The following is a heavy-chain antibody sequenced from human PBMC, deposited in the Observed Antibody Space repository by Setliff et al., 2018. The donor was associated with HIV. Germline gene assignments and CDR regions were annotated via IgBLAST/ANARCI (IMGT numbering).Heavy chain of an antibody. CDR1: GYSISSGYY. CDR3: ARRSDGYNSAPWRNDY. J-gene: IGHJ4*02. D-gene: IGHD2-21*02. Sequence: SETLSLTCAVSGYSISSGYYWGWIRQPAGKGLEWIGRISASGTTVYNPSLKSRVTVSVDTSKNQFSLRLNSVTAADTAVYYCARRSDGYNSAPWRNDYWGQGTLVTVSS. V-gene: IGHV4-38-2*01. CDR2: ISASGTT.